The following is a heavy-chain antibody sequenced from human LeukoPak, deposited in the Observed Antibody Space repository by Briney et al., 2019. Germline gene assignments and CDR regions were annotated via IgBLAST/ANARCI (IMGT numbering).Heavy chain of an antibody. J-gene: IGHJ1*01. CDR3: AINYDSTSGYYFFQQ. V-gene: IGHV3-23*01. CDR2: ISDSGSNT. CDR1: GFTFNTYA. D-gene: IGHD3-22*01. Sequence: PGGSLRLSCAASGFTFNTYAMTWVRQTPGKGLEWVSTISDSGSNTYYADSVKGRFTISRDNSKTTLYLQANSLRAEDTAVYYCAINYDSTSGYYFFQQWGQGTLVTVSS.